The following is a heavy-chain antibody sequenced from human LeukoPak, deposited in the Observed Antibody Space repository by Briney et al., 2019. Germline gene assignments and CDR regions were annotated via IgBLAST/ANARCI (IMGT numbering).Heavy chain of an antibody. CDR2: INTDGNST. Sequence: GGSLRLSFAASGFTFSTYWVHWVRQVPGKGLVWVSRINTDGNSTTYADSVKGRFTVSRDNAKNTLYLQMNTLRDEDTAVYYCVRSPKRRGLVIGSPQRGNAFFMDVWGKGTTVIVSS. CDR1: GFTFSTYW. D-gene: IGHD2-21*01. J-gene: IGHJ6*03. V-gene: IGHV3-74*01. CDR3: VRSPKRRGLVIGSPQRGNAFFMDV.